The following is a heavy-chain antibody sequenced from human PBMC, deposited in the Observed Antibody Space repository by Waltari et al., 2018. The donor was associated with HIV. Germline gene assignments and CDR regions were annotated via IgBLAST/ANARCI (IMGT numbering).Heavy chain of an antibody. CDR1: GLEVASNY. CDR2: IYRDGSP. J-gene: IGHJ4*02. CDR3: TRILIIPGTDYSDH. V-gene: IGHV3-53*01. D-gene: IGHD1-26*01. Sequence: EVQLVESGGGLIRPGGSLRLSCAASGLEVASNYMTWVRQTPGKELEWVAVIYRDGSPYYADSLKGRFTISRDNSRNTVFLQMNSLTAADTAIYYCTRILIIPGTDYSDHWGQGTLVTISS.